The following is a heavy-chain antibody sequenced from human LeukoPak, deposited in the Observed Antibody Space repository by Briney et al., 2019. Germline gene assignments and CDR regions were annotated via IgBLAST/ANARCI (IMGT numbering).Heavy chain of an antibody. V-gene: IGHV4-31*03. D-gene: IGHD6-13*01. CDR2: IYYSGST. J-gene: IGHJ4*02. Sequence: PSETLSLTCTVSGGSISSGGYYWSWIRQHPGKGLEWIGNIYYSGSTYYNPSLKSRVTISVDTSKNQFSLKLSSVTAADTAVYYCARGVAAAEIDYWGQGTLVTVSS. CDR3: ARGVAAAEIDY. CDR1: GGSISSGGYY.